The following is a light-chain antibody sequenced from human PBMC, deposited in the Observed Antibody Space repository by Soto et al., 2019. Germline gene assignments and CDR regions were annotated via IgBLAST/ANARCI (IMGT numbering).Light chain of an antibody. V-gene: IGLV4-69*01. J-gene: IGLJ3*02. CDR2: LNSDGSH. CDR1: SGHSSYA. CDR3: QTWDTGMHWV. Sequence: QLVLTQSPSASASLGASVKLTCTLSSGHSSYAIAWHQQQPEKGPRYLMKLNSDGSHSKGDGIPDRFSGSSSGAERYLTISSLQSEDEADYYCQTWDTGMHWVFGGGAKLTVL.